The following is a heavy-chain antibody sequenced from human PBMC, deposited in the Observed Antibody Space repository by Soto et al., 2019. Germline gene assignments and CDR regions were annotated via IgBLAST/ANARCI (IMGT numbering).Heavy chain of an antibody. CDR2: TYYRSKWNY. Sequence: SQTLSLTCAISGDSVSSNTAAWNWIRQSPSRGLEWLGRTYYRSKWNYDYAVSVKSRATINPDTSKNQFSLQLNSVTPEDTAVYYCARAGSGSTAPGPYGMHVWGQGTTVTAP. D-gene: IGHD3-10*01. V-gene: IGHV6-1*01. J-gene: IGHJ6*02. CDR1: GDSVSSNTAA. CDR3: ARAGSGSTAPGPYGMHV.